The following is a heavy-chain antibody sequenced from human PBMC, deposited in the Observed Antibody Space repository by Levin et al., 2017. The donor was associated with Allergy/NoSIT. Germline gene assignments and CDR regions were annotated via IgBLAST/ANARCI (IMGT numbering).Heavy chain of an antibody. CDR1: GFTFTNYG. CDR3: AKDNGIMATIPLHS. D-gene: IGHD5-12*01. V-gene: IGHV3-30*18. CDR2: ISYDGTKT. Sequence: GGSLRLSCVGSGFTFTNYGMHWDRQAPGKGLEWVAFISYDGTKTYYRDSVKGRFTVSRDNSKNTVYLRMNRLRGEDTAVFYCAKDNGIMATIPLHSWGQGTLVTVSS. J-gene: IGHJ4*02.